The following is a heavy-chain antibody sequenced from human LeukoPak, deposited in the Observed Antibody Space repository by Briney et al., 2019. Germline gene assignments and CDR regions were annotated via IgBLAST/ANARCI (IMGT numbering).Heavy chain of an antibody. CDR2: IYYSGST. V-gene: IGHV4-59*01. CDR1: ATSLTSYC. J-gene: IGHJ6*02. Sequence: PWETLSLTCTVSATSLTSYCWSWISQPPGKGLEWIGYIYYSGSTIYNPSLTSRVTISLVTSQNQFSLELSSVTAEDTAVYFCARTQGTGSDHFVMDVGGEGTTVTVS. D-gene: IGHD6-19*01. CDR3: ARTQGTGSDHFVMDV.